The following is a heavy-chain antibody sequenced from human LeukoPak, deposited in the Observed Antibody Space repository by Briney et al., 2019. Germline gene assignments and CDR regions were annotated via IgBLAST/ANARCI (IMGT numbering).Heavy chain of an antibody. CDR1: GFTFSSYA. J-gene: IGHJ4*02. Sequence: PGGSLRLSCAASGFTFSSYAMHWVRQAPGKGLEWVAVISYDGSNKYYADSVKGRFTISRDNSKNTLYLQMNSLRAEDTAVYDCARDSIITFGGVIVTGVFDYWGQGTLVTVSS. D-gene: IGHD3-16*02. CDR2: ISYDGSNK. V-gene: IGHV3-30*04. CDR3: ARDSIITFGGVIVTGVFDY.